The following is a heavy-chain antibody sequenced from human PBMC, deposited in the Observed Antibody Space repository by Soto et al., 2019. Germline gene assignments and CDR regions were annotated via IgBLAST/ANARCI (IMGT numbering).Heavy chain of an antibody. J-gene: IGHJ6*02. CDR3: ARHGVMSRGPYYYYGMDV. CDR2: IYYSGST. CDR1: GGSISSSSYY. V-gene: IGHV4-39*01. Sequence: PSETLSLTCTVSGGSISSSSYYWGWIRQPPGKGLEWIGSIYYSGSTYYNPSLKSRVTISVDTSKNQFSLKLSSVTAADTAVYYCARHGVMSRGPYYYYGMDVWGQGTTVTVYS. D-gene: IGHD3-16*01.